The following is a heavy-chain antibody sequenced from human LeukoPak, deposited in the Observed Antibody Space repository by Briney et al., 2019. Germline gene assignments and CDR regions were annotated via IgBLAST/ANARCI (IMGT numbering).Heavy chain of an antibody. V-gene: IGHV4-59*12. Sequence: SETLSLTCTVSGGSISSYYWSWIRQPPGKGLEWIGYIYYSGSTNYNPSLKSRVTISVDTSKNQFSLKLSSVTAADTAVYYCARGNRIAAAGDYWYFDLWGRGTLVTVSS. CDR2: IYYSGST. J-gene: IGHJ2*01. CDR3: ARGNRIAAAGDYWYFDL. CDR1: GGSISSYY. D-gene: IGHD6-13*01.